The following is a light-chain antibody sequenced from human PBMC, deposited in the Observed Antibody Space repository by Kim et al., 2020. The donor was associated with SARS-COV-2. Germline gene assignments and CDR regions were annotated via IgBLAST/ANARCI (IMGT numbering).Light chain of an antibody. Sequence: SASIGDRVIITCRASQSISKYLNWYQQNPGKAPNLLIYVTSSLQSGAPSRFRASGSGTDFTLTITSLQPEDFATYFCQQSYGTPLTLGGGTKVEIK. J-gene: IGKJ4*01. V-gene: IGKV1-39*01. CDR1: QSISKY. CDR3: QQSYGTPLT. CDR2: VTS.